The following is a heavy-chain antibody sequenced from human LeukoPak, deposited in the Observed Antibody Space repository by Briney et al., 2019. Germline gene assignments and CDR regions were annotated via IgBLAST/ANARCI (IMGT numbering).Heavy chain of an antibody. J-gene: IGHJ4*02. CDR1: GGSIGSGSDY. V-gene: IGHV4-31*03. D-gene: IGHD1-26*01. CDR3: ARDAGEYVGASAGHYFDY. CDR2: IHDSGST. Sequence: PSQTLSLTCTVSGGSIGSGSDYWSWIRQHPVKGLEWIGYIHDSGSTYYNPPLRGRVSMSLDAPDNQFSLKLTSVTAADTAVYYCARDAGEYVGASAGHYFDYWGQGTLVTVSS.